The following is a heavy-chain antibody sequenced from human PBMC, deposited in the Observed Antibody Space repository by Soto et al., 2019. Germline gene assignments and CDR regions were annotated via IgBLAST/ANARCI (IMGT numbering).Heavy chain of an antibody. J-gene: IGHJ5*02. D-gene: IGHD3-9*01. CDR1: GYTFTSYA. CDR3: ARYILTGTKVGDWFDP. Sequence: QVQLVQSGAEVKKPGASVKVSCKASGYTFTSYAMHWVRQAPGQRLEWMGWINAGNGNTKYSQKFQGRVTITRDTSASTAYMELSSLRSEDTAVYYCARYILTGTKVGDWFDPWGQGTLVTVSS. V-gene: IGHV1-3*01. CDR2: INAGNGNT.